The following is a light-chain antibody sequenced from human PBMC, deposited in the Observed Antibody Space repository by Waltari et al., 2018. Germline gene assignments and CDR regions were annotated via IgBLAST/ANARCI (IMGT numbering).Light chain of an antibody. J-gene: IGLJ3*02. CDR2: SSV. CDR1: TGTVSHDFY. V-gene: IGLV7-43*01. Sequence: QIVVTQEPSGTVSPGGTVTLACASSTGTVSHDFYPNWFQQKPGQAPRSLIHSSVAKHSWTPARFSGALLGGKARPTLSGVRPEDEADYYCLLYYGGTWVFGGGTKLTV. CDR3: LLYYGGTWV.